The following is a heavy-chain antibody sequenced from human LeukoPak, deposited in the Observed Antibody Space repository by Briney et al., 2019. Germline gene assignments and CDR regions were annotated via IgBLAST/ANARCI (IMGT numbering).Heavy chain of an antibody. D-gene: IGHD4-17*01. CDR3: ARRNYGDYDHYFVY. Sequence: GKPSETLSLTCTVSGGSISSYYWSWIRQPPGRGLEWIGYIHSSGTTNYNPSLKSRVTISVDTPRNQFSLKLSSVTAADTAVYYCARRNYGDYDHYFVYWGQGALVTVSS. V-gene: IGHV4-59*08. CDR1: GGSISSYY. CDR2: IHSSGTT. J-gene: IGHJ4*02.